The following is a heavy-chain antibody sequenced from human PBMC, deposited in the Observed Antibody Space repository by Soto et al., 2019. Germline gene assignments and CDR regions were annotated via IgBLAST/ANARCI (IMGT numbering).Heavy chain of an antibody. D-gene: IGHD6-13*01. Sequence: PGGSLRLSCAPSGFTVTSTYMSWVRQAPGKGLEWVSLIYSGGSTHYVGSVKGRFTISRDNSKNALYLQMNSLRAEDTAVYYCAGGTYSGGWYYAFDIWGQGTPVTVSS. CDR2: IYSGGST. CDR3: AGGTYSGGWYYAFDI. CDR1: GFTVTSTY. J-gene: IGHJ3*02. V-gene: IGHV3-66*01.